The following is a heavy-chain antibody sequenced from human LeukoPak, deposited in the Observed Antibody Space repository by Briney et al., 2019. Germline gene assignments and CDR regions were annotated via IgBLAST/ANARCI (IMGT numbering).Heavy chain of an antibody. CDR2: ISDSGRII. V-gene: IGHV3-11*01. CDR1: GFTVSSNY. J-gene: IGHJ4*02. Sequence: GGSLRLSCAASGFTVSSNYMSWVRQAPGMGLEWVSYISDSGRIIYYTDSVKGRFTISRDNAKNSLYLQMDSLSVEDTAVYYCARVISSASCALDYWGQGTLVTVSS. CDR3: ARVISSASCALDY. D-gene: IGHD2-2*01.